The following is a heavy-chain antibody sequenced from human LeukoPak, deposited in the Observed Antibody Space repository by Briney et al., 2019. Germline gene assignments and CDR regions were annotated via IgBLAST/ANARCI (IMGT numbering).Heavy chain of an antibody. CDR2: INQDRSEK. D-gene: IGHD3-22*01. CDR3: ARDRALYDSRRGYYYTEDDY. J-gene: IGHJ4*02. Sequence: PGGSLRLSCTASGFTFSSYWMSWVRQAPGKGLEWVANINQDRSEKYYVDSVKGRFTISRDNAKSSVYLQMNNLRADDTAVYYCARDRALYDSRRGYYYTEDDYWGQGTLVTVSS. V-gene: IGHV3-7*01. CDR1: GFTFSSYW.